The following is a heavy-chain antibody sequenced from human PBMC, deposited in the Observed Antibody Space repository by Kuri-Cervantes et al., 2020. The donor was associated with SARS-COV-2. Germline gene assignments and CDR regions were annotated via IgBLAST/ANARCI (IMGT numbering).Heavy chain of an antibody. CDR1: GFTFSNYA. D-gene: IGHD3-3*01. Sequence: GGSLRLSCAASGFTFSNYAMTWVRQPPGKGLEWVSYISSSSRTIYYADSVKGRFSISRDNAKNSLFLQISSLRAEDTAVYYCARTSGLMDVWGQGTTVTVSS. V-gene: IGHV3-48*04. CDR3: ARTSGLMDV. CDR2: ISSSSRTI. J-gene: IGHJ6*02.